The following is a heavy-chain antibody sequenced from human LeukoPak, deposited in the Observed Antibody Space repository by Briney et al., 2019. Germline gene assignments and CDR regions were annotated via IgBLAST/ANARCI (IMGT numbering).Heavy chain of an antibody. CDR2: IYSGGST. CDR3: AKAEGYDILTGLDY. CDR1: GFTVSTNY. J-gene: IGHJ4*02. D-gene: IGHD3-9*01. Sequence: GGSLRLSCAASGFTVSTNYMSWVRQAPGKGLEWVSVIYSGGSTHYADSVKGRFTISRDNSKNTLYLQMNNLRPEDTAVYFCAKAEGYDILTGLDYWGQGTLVTVSS. V-gene: IGHV3-53*01.